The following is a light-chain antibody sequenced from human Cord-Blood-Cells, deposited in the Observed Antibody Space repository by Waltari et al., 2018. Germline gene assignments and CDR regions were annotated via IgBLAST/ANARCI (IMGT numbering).Light chain of an antibody. Sequence: DIVMTQSPASLAVSLGERATITSQSRQSVLYSSNNKNYSAWYQQHPGQPPKLLIYWASTRESGVPDRFSGSGSGTDVTLTISSLQAEDVAVYYCQQYYSTPTFGQGTKVEIK. CDR3: QQYYSTPT. CDR1: QSVLYSSNNKNY. J-gene: IGKJ1*01. CDR2: WAS. V-gene: IGKV4-1*01.